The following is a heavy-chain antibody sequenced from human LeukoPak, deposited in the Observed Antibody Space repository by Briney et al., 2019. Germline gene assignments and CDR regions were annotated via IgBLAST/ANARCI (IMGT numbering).Heavy chain of an antibody. J-gene: IGHJ4*02. Sequence: GGSLRLSCAAYGFTFSSYAMSWVRQAPGKGLEWVSAISGSGGSTYYADSVRGRFTISRDNSKNTLYLQMNSLRAEDTAVYYCAKDPLAPSGPSFDYWGQGTLVTVSS. CDR2: ISGSGGST. D-gene: IGHD6-25*01. CDR3: AKDPLAPSGPSFDY. V-gene: IGHV3-23*01. CDR1: GFTFSSYA.